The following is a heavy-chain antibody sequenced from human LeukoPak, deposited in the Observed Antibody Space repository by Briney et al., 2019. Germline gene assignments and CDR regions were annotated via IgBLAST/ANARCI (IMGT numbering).Heavy chain of an antibody. J-gene: IGHJ4*01. D-gene: IGHD5-12*01. CDR3: ARLGEAATTAQLDY. CDR2: ISYTGST. Sequence: SQTLSLTCTVSGGSITSRSYYWGWIRQPPGKGLEYIGSISYTGSTYYNPSLESRVAISVDTSKNQFSLRLSSVTAADTAVYYCARLGEAATTAQLDYWGQGTLVTVSS. CDR1: GGSITSRSYY. V-gene: IGHV4-39*01.